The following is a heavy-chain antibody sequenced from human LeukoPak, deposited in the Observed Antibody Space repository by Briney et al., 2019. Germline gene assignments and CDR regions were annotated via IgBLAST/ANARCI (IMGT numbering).Heavy chain of an antibody. CDR3: ARVRAGAGHYFDY. CDR2: TRNKANSYTT. Sequence: PGGSLRLSCAVSGITVSDHYIDWVRQAPGKGLEWVGRTRNKANSYTTEYAASVKGRFIISRDDSKNSVYLQMTSLKTEDTAVYYCARVRAGAGHYFDYRGQGTLVTVSS. CDR1: GITVSDHY. J-gene: IGHJ4*02. V-gene: IGHV3-72*01. D-gene: IGHD6-13*01.